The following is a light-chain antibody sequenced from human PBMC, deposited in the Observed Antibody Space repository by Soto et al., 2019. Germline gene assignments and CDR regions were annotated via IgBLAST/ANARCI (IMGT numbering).Light chain of an antibody. J-gene: IGKJ5*01. V-gene: IGKV1-39*01. CDR1: QSISRN. Sequence: DIQMTQSPSSLSASVGDRVTITCRASQSISRNLNWYQHKPGKAPKLLIYAASSLQNGVPSRFSGGGSGTQFTLSISSLQPEDFGNYYCHQSYTTASITFGQGTRLEIK. CDR3: HQSYTTASIT. CDR2: AAS.